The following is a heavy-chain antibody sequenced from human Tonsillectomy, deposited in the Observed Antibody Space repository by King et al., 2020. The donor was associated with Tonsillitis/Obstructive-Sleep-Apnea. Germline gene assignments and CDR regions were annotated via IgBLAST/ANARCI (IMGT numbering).Heavy chain of an antibody. J-gene: IGHJ3*02. V-gene: IGHV5-51*03. CDR2: IYPGDSDT. D-gene: IGHD1-26*01. CDR1: GYSFTSDW. CDR3: ASIGLSGDAFDI. Sequence: VQLVESGAEVKKPGESLKISCKGSGYSFTSDWIGWVRQMPGTGLEWMGLIYPGDSDTRYSPSFQGQVTVSADKTISTAYLQWTSLKASDTAMYYCASIGLSGDAFDIWGQGTMVTVSS.